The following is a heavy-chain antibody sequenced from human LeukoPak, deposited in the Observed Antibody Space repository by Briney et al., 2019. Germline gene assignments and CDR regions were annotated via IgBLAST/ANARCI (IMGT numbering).Heavy chain of an antibody. CDR2: INPNSGGT. V-gene: IGHV1-2*02. J-gene: IGHJ4*02. CDR1: GYTLTELS. CDR3: ARVVGATTDFDY. D-gene: IGHD1-26*01. Sequence: ASVKVSCKVSGYTLTELSMHWVRQAPGQGLEWMGWINPNSGGTNYAQKFQGRVTMTRDTSISTAYMELSRLRSDDTAVYYCARVVGATTDFDYWGQGTLVTVSS.